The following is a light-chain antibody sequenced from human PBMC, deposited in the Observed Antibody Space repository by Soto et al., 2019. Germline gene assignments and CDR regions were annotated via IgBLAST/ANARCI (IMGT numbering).Light chain of an antibody. CDR1: SSNIGAGYD. Sequence: QSVLTQPPSVSGAPGQRVTISCTGSSSNIGAGYDVHWYQHLPGTAPKLLIYGNNNRPSGVPDRFSGSKSGTSASLAITGLQSWDEADYYCSSYAGSNNFVFGTGTKLTVL. CDR2: GNN. CDR3: SSYAGSNNFV. V-gene: IGLV1-40*01. J-gene: IGLJ1*01.